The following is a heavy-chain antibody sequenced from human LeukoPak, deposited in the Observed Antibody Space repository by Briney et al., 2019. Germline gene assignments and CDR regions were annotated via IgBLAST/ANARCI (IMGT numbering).Heavy chain of an antibody. CDR3: ATDLSYYDSSGYGY. CDR1: GYTLTELS. Sequence: ASVKVSCKVSGYTLTELSMHWVRQAPGKGLEWMGGFDPEDGETIYAQKFQGRVTMTEDTSTDTAYMELSSLRSEDTAVYYCATDLSYYDSSGYGYWGQGTLVTVSS. D-gene: IGHD3-22*01. CDR2: FDPEDGET. J-gene: IGHJ4*02. V-gene: IGHV1-24*01.